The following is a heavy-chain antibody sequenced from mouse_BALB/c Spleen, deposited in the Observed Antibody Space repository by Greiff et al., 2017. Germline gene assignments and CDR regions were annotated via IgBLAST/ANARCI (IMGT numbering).Heavy chain of an antibody. D-gene: IGHD2-3*01. CDR2: INSNGGST. Sequence: EVMLVESGGGLVQPGGSLKLSCAASGFTFSSYGMSWVRQTPDKRLELVATINSNGGSTYYPDSVKGRFTISRDNAKNTLYLQMSSLKSEDTAMYYCARALYVDYWGQGTTLTVSS. J-gene: IGHJ2*01. CDR1: GFTFSSYG. V-gene: IGHV5-6-3*01. CDR3: ARALYVDY.